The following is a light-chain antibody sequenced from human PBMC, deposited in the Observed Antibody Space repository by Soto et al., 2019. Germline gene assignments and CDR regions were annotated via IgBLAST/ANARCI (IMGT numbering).Light chain of an antibody. CDR2: EVS. CDR3: ASYTGSDTLV. CDR1: TSDVGGYNY. J-gene: IGLJ2*01. V-gene: IGLV2-8*01. Sequence: QSALAQPPSASGSPGQSVPISCTGTTSDVGGYNYVSWYQQHPGKAPKLMIYEVSKRPSGVPHRLSGSKSGNTASLTVSGLQVEDEADYYCASYTGSDTLVFGGGTQLTGL.